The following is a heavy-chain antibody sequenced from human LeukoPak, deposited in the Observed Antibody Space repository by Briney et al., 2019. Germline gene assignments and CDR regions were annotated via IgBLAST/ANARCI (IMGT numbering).Heavy chain of an antibody. Sequence: GGSLRLSCAASGFPFSSYAMSGVRRAPGKGLEGGLAISCSGGSTYYADSVKGRVPISRDNSKNTLYLQMTSLRAEDTAVYYCAKAYYDILTGYNDYWGQGTLVTVSS. CDR1: GFPFSSYA. CDR3: AKAYYDILTGYNDY. CDR2: ISCSGGST. J-gene: IGHJ4*02. D-gene: IGHD3-9*01. V-gene: IGHV3-23*01.